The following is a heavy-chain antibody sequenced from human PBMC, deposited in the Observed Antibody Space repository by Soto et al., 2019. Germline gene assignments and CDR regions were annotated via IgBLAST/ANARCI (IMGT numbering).Heavy chain of an antibody. CDR1: GGSVSSGSYY. V-gene: IGHV4-61*01. Sequence: SATLSLPCPVSGGSVSSGSYYWSWIRQPPGKGLEWIGYIYYSGSTNYNPSLKSRVTISVDTSKNQFSLKLSSVTAADTAVYYCARASLVRGVMYDYWGQGTLVTVSS. D-gene: IGHD3-10*01. CDR3: ARASLVRGVMYDY. CDR2: IYYSGST. J-gene: IGHJ4*02.